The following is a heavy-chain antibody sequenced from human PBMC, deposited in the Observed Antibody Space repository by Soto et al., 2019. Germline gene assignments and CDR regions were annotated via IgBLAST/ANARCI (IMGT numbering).Heavy chain of an antibody. CDR2: ISSSGYI. V-gene: IGHV3-21*01. Sequence: GGSLRLSCAASGFNFNSYTINWVRQAPGERLEWLSSISSSGYIFSTDSVRGRFTISRDNAKNSVYLQINSLRAEDTAVYFCARDCSGGSCYPGMDVWGQGTTVTVSS. CDR1: GFNFNSYT. D-gene: IGHD2-15*01. J-gene: IGHJ6*02. CDR3: ARDCSGGSCYPGMDV.